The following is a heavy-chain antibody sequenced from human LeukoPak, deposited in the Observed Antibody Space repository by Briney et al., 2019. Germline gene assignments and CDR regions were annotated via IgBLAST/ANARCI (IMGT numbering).Heavy chain of an antibody. CDR2: ISNNGGYT. V-gene: IGHV3-23*01. D-gene: IGHD2-15*01. J-gene: IGHJ4*02. CDR1: GFTFSSSA. CDR3: ARDCSTVTGHCTGDNCYAELG. Sequence: PGGSLRLSCAASGFTFSSSAMSWVRQAPGKGLEWVSAISNNGGYTYYADSVQGRFTISRDNSKSTLCLQMNSLRAEDTAVYYCARDCSTVTGHCTGDNCYAELGRGQGTQVIVSS.